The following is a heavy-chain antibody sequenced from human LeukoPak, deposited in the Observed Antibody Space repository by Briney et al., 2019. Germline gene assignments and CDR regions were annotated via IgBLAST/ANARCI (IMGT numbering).Heavy chain of an antibody. J-gene: IGHJ5*02. CDR3: ARNRYYYGSRNYGVPNWFDP. D-gene: IGHD3-10*01. V-gene: IGHV4-39*01. CDR2: IYYSGST. Sequence: SETLSLTCAVYSGSFSGYYWGWIRQPPGKGLEWIGSIYYSGSTYYNPSLKSRVTISVDTSKNQFSLKLSSVTAADTAVYHCARNRYYYGSRNYGVPNWFDPWGQGTLVTVSS. CDR1: SGSFSGYY.